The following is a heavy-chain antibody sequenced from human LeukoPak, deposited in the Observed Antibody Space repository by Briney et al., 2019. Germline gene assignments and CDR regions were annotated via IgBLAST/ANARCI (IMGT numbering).Heavy chain of an antibody. V-gene: IGHV4-39*01. CDR2: IYYSGNT. Sequence: SDTLSLTCTVSGGSISSSSYYWGWVRQPPGKGLEWIVSIYYSGNTYYNPSLKSRVTISVDTSKNQFSLNLSSVTAADTAVYYWARLGYSGSYFDYWGQGTLVTVSS. CDR3: ARLGYSGSYFDY. CDR1: GGSISSSSYY. D-gene: IGHD1-26*01. J-gene: IGHJ4*02.